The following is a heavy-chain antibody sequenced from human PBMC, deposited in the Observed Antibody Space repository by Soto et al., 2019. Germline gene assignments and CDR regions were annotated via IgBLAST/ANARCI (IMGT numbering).Heavy chain of an antibody. CDR1: GGSDSNYI. Sequence: QVQLVHSGAEVKKPGSSVKVSCKASGGSDSNYIISWVRQAPGQGLEWMGRINPILGIAIYAQKFQDRVTVTAEKSTGTAYMELSSLRPEDTAVYYCARANGDHYYYYGLDVWGQGTAVTVSS. D-gene: IGHD4-17*01. V-gene: IGHV1-69*02. CDR2: INPILGIA. CDR3: ARANGDHYYYYGLDV. J-gene: IGHJ6*02.